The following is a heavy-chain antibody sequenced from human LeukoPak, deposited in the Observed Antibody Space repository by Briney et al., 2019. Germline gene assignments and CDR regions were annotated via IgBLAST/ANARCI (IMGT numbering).Heavy chain of an antibody. Sequence: SETLSLTCTVSGGSISSYYWNWIRQPPGKGLEWIGYIYYSGGTNYNPSLKSRVTISLDTFKNQFSLKLSSVTAADTAVYYCAGASLYYDSSGQRTFHIWGQGTMVTVSS. CDR3: AGASLYYDSSGQRTFHI. J-gene: IGHJ3*02. CDR1: GGSISSYY. CDR2: IYYSGGT. D-gene: IGHD3-22*01. V-gene: IGHV4-59*01.